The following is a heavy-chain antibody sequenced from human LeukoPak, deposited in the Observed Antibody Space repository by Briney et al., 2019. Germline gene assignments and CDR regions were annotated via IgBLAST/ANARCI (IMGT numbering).Heavy chain of an antibody. J-gene: IGHJ4*02. CDR1: GYTFTIYG. CDR2: ISGHNGHT. D-gene: IGHD6-19*01. Sequence: ASVKVSCRASGYTFTIYGINWVRQPPAQGLEWMGWISGHNGHTNYVQKMQGRVSMTTDTSTNTAYMELRNLTSDDTAVYYCARGPGIAVAGVFDYWGQGSLVTVSS. V-gene: IGHV1-18*04. CDR3: ARGPGIAVAGVFDY.